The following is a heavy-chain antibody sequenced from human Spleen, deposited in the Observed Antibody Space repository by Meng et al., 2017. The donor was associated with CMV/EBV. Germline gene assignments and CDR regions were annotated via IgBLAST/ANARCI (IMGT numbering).Heavy chain of an antibody. Sequence: GESLKISCAASGFTSSSYEMNWVRQAPGKGLEWVSYISSSGSTIYYADSVKGRFTISRDNSRNTLYLQMNGLRAEDTAVYYCAKGGRAVSAAIGGWFDPWGQGALVTVSS. V-gene: IGHV3-48*03. D-gene: IGHD2-2*02. CDR2: ISSSGSTI. CDR1: GFTSSSYE. J-gene: IGHJ5*02. CDR3: AKGGRAVSAAIGGWFDP.